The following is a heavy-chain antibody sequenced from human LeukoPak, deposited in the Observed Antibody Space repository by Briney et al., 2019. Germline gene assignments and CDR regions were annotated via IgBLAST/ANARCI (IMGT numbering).Heavy chain of an antibody. V-gene: IGHV3-64D*06. J-gene: IGHJ4*02. CDR2: ISTDGSQ. CDR3: AKNDGNIWQPHS. CDR1: GFTFSNFV. Sequence: GGSLRLSCSTSGFTFSNFVMQWVRQTPGKGVEYVSVISTDGSQYYPDSVKGRFTIFRDNSKNTLYLQMNSLRPEDTAIYYCAKNDGNIWQPHSWGQGTLVTVSS.